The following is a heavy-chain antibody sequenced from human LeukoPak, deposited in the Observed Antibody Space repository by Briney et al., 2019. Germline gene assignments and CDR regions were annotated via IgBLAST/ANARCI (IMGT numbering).Heavy chain of an antibody. V-gene: IGHV3-21*01. CDR1: GFTFSGYS. J-gene: IGHJ4*02. Sequence: PGGSLRLSRAASGFTFSGYSMNWVRQAPGKGLEWVSSISSSSSYIYYADSVKGRFTISRDNAKNSLYLQMNSLRAEDTAVYYCASTGYYYDSSGYLSDYWGQGTLVTVSS. CDR2: ISSSSSYI. D-gene: IGHD3-22*01. CDR3: ASTGYYYDSSGYLSDY.